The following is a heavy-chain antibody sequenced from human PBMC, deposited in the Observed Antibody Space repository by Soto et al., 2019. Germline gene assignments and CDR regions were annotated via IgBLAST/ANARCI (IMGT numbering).Heavy chain of an antibody. CDR3: ARELHGLYYFDF. D-gene: IGHD4-4*01. V-gene: IGHV1-3*01. J-gene: IGHJ4*02. CDR1: GYSFTSYA. Sequence: GASVKVSCKTSGYSFTSYAMHWVRQAPGQRLEWLGWINADNGDTKYSQKFSGRVTITRDTSANTAFMELSSLRSEDTAMYYCARELHGLYYFDFRDQGTPVTVSS. CDR2: INADNGDT.